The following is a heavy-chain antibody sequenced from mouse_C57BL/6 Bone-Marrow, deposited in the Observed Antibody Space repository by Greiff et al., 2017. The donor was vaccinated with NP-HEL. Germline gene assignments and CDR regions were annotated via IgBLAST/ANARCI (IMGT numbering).Heavy chain of an antibody. Sequence: VKLVESGAELARPGASVKLSCKASGYTFTSYGISWVKQRTGQGLEWIGEIYPRSGNTYYNAKFKGKATLTADKSSRTAYMELRSLTSEDSAVYFCARSYYYGSSPNQPNFDYWGQGTTLTVSS. CDR3: ARSYYYGSSPNQPNFDY. J-gene: IGHJ2*01. CDR1: GYTFTSYG. D-gene: IGHD1-1*01. CDR2: IYPRSGNT. V-gene: IGHV1-81*01.